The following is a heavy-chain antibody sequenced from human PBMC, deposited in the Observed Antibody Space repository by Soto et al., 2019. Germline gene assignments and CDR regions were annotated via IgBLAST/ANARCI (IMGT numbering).Heavy chain of an antibody. CDR1: GFTFSSYS. Sequence: GGSLRLSCAASGFTFSSYSMNWVRQAPGKGLEWVSSISSSSSTIYYADSVKGRFTISRDNAKNTLYLQMNCLRAEDTAVYYRARDNWNSYWGQGTLVTVSS. D-gene: IGHD1-1*01. CDR3: ARDNWNSY. CDR2: ISSSSSTI. J-gene: IGHJ4*02. V-gene: IGHV3-48*01.